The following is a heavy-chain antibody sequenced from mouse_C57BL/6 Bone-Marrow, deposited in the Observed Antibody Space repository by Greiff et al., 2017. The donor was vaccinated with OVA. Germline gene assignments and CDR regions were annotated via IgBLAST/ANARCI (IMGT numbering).Heavy chain of an antibody. Sequence: ESGPGLVKPSQSLSLTCSVTGYSITSGYYWNWIRQFPGNKLEWMGYISYDGSNNYNPSLKNRISITRDTSKNQFFLKLNSVTTEDTATYYCARRAIYYGNYDAMDYWGQGTSVTVSS. J-gene: IGHJ4*01. CDR3: ARRAIYYGNYDAMDY. CDR1: GYSITSGYY. V-gene: IGHV3-6*01. D-gene: IGHD2-1*01. CDR2: ISYDGSN.